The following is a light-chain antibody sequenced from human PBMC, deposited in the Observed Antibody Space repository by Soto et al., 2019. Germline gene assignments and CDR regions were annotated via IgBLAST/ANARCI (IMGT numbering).Light chain of an antibody. V-gene: IGLV2-14*01. CDR2: EVS. CDR1: SSDVGGYEY. CDR3: SSYTTANTYV. J-gene: IGLJ1*01. Sequence: QSVLTQPASASGSPGQSITISCTGTSSDVGGYEYVSWYQHHPGKAPKLMIYEVSNRPSGVSHRFSGSKSGNTASLTISGLQAEDEADYYCSSYTTANTYVFGTGTKVTVL.